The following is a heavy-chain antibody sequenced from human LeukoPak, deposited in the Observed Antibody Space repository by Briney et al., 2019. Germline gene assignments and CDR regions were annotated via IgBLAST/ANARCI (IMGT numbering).Heavy chain of an antibody. J-gene: IGHJ4*02. D-gene: IGHD5-18*01. CDR1: GYTFTSYH. Sequence: GASVKVSCKASGYTFTSYHMHWVRQAPGQGLEWMGIINPSGGSTSYAQKFQGRVTMTRDTSTSTVYMELSSLRSEDTAVYYCARGSTPRGWDTAMVQGYWGQGTLVTVSS. V-gene: IGHV1-46*01. CDR2: INPSGGST. CDR3: ARGSTPRGWDTAMVQGY.